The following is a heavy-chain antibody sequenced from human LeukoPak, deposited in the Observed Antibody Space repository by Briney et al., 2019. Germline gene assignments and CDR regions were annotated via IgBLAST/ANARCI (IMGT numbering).Heavy chain of an antibody. CDR2: ISGSGDST. V-gene: IGHV3-23*01. J-gene: IGHJ4*02. D-gene: IGHD6-13*01. Sequence: GGSLRLSCAASGFTFSNYAMSWVRQAPGKGLEWVSAISGSGDSTYYGDSVKGRFTISRDNSKNTLYLQMNSLRAEDTAVYYCAKTRPLDSSSWSHGDYWGQGTLVTVSS. CDR1: GFTFSNYA. CDR3: AKTRPLDSSSWSHGDY.